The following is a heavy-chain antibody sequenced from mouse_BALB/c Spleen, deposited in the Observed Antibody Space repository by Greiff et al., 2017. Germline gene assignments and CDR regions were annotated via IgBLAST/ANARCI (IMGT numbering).Heavy chain of an antibody. Sequence: EVQLQESGPGLVKPSQSLSLTCTVTGYSITSDYAWNWIRQFPGNKLEWMGYISYSGSTSYNPSLKSRISITRDTSKNQFFLQLNSVTTEDTATYYCARADYGNLFAYWGQGTLVTVSA. CDR2: ISYSGST. CDR1: GYSITSDYA. J-gene: IGHJ3*01. D-gene: IGHD2-1*01. V-gene: IGHV3-2*02. CDR3: ARADYGNLFAY.